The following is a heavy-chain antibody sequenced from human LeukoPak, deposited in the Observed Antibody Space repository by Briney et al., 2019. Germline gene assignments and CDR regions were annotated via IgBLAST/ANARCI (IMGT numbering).Heavy chain of an antibody. Sequence: SVKVSCKASGGTFSSYAISLVRQAPGQGLEWMGGIIPIFGTANYAQKFQGRVTITTDESTSTAYMELSSLRSEDTAVYYCARSVGATANDAFDIWGQGTMVTVSS. CDR2: IIPIFGTA. J-gene: IGHJ3*02. CDR1: GGTFSSYA. V-gene: IGHV1-69*05. D-gene: IGHD1-26*01. CDR3: ARSVGATANDAFDI.